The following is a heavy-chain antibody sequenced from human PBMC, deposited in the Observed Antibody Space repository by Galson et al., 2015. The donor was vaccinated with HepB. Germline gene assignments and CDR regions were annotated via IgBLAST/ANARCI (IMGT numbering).Heavy chain of an antibody. V-gene: IGHV3-21*01. D-gene: IGHD1-26*01. J-gene: IGHJ4*02. Sequence: SLRLSCAVSGLTFSSYSMNWVRQAPGKGLEWVSSISSSSSYIYYADSVKGRFTISRDNAKNSLYLQMNSLRAEDTAVYYCARLESGSLLAFDYWGQGTLVTVSS. CDR1: GLTFSSYS. CDR2: ISSSSSYI. CDR3: ARLESGSLLAFDY.